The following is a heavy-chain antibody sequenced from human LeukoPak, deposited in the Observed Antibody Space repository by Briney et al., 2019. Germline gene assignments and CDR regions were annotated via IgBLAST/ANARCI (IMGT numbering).Heavy chain of an antibody. J-gene: IGHJ4*02. CDR1: GRSFSGYY. CDR3: ARGPTPDY. Sequence: PSETLSLTFAVYGRSFSGYYWSWIRQPPGKGLEWIGEINHSGSTNYNPSLKSRVTISVDTSKNQFSLKLSSVTAADTAVYYCARGPTPDYWGQGTLVTVSS. CDR2: INHSGST. V-gene: IGHV4-34*01.